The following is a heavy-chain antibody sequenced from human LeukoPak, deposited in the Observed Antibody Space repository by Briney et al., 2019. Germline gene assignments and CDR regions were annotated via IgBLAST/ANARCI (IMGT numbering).Heavy chain of an antibody. CDR1: GVTFSSYG. CDR2: IRYDGSNK. J-gene: IGHJ4*02. D-gene: IGHD1-26*01. CDR3: AKGGLVGATRGNDLFDY. Sequence: GGSLRLSCAASGVTFSSYGMHWVRQAPGKGLEWVAFIRYDGSNKYYADSVKGRFTISRDNSKNTLYLQMNSLRAEDTAVYYCAKGGLVGATRGNDLFDYWGQGTLVTVSS. V-gene: IGHV3-30*02.